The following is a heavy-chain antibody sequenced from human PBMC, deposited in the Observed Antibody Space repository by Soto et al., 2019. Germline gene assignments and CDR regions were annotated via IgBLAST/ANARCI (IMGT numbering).Heavy chain of an antibody. Sequence: QVQLVQSGAEVKKPGSSVKVSCKASGGTFNSYVFNWVRQAPGQGLEWMGGIISIFGTPNYGQKFQGRVTVNADESTSTSFMGLSSLTSEDTAIYYCARDLGSGYGPGDYWGQGTLVTVSS. CDR3: ARDLGSGYGPGDY. D-gene: IGHD5-12*01. V-gene: IGHV1-69*12. CDR1: GGTFNSYV. J-gene: IGHJ4*02. CDR2: IISIFGTP.